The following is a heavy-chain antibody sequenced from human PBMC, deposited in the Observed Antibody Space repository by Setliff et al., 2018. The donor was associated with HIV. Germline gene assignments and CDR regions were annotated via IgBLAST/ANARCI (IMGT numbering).Heavy chain of an antibody. D-gene: IGHD6-19*01. CDR2: INAGDDNT. J-gene: IGHJ4*02. Sequence: ASVKVSCKAFGYTFSTNAIHWVRQAPGQRLEWMGYINAGDDNTRYSEKLQGRVTITRDTSANTAYMELSSLRSEDTAVYYCARGSCSGCYLSDYWGLGTLVTVSS. CDR3: ARGSCSGCYLSDY. CDR1: GYTFSTNA. V-gene: IGHV1-3*01.